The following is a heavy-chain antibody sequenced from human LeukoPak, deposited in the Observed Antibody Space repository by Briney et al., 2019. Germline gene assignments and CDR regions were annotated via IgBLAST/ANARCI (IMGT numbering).Heavy chain of an antibody. CDR2: IKEDGSGK. D-gene: IGHD3-22*01. CDR3: ARYNYDSSGYHFDY. V-gene: IGHV3-7*03. CDR1: GFTFTTYW. J-gene: IGHJ4*02. Sequence: PGGSLRLSCAASGFTFTTYWMTWVRQAPGKGLEWVTNIKEDGSGKYYMDSVKGRFTISRDNAKNSLYLQMNSLRAEDTAVYYCARYNYDSSGYHFDYWGQGTLVTVSS.